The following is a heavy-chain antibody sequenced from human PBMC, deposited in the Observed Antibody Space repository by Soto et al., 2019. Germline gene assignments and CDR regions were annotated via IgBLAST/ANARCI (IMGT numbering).Heavy chain of an antibody. D-gene: IGHD3-9*01. V-gene: IGHV4-4*02. CDR2: IHSSGIT. J-gene: IGHJ5*02. CDR3: AGQWSAGYGAFDP. CDR1: GGSVNNDKW. Sequence: QVQLQESGPGLVKPSGTLSLTCAVSGGSVNNDKWWSWVRQPPGKGLEWIGEIHSSGITNYNPSLKSRASLFVDKFKNQFSVKLPSVTAADTAVYFCAGQWSAGYGAFDPWGQGTLVTVSS.